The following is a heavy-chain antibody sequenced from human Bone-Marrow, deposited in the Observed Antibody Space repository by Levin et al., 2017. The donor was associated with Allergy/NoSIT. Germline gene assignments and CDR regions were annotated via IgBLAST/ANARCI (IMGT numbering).Heavy chain of an antibody. CDR2: LYSGGDT. J-gene: IGHJ2*01. Sequence: GGSLRLSCAASGFSVSTNYMTWVRQTPGKGLESVAVLYSGGDTYYPDSVRGRFTISRDNSKNTLDLQMNSLRAEDTAVYYCAREITGTWAWYFDLWGRGTLVTVSS. V-gene: IGHV3-53*01. CDR1: GFSVSTNY. D-gene: IGHD1-7*01. CDR3: AREITGTWAWYFDL.